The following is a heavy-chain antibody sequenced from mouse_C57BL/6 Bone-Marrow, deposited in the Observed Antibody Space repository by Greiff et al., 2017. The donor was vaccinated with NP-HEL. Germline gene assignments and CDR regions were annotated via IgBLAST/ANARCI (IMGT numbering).Heavy chain of an antibody. CDR1: GFTIKDYY. Sequence: VQLQQSGAELVRPGASVKLSCTASGFTIKDYYMHWVKQRPEQGLEWIGWIDPDNGDTEYASKFQGKATLTADTSSNTAYLQLSSLTSEDTAVYECTTCRSYYDNYYAMDYWGQGTTVTVSS. D-gene: IGHD2-1*01. V-gene: IGHV14-4*01. CDR2: IDPDNGDT. CDR3: TTCRSYYDNYYAMDY. J-gene: IGHJ4*01.